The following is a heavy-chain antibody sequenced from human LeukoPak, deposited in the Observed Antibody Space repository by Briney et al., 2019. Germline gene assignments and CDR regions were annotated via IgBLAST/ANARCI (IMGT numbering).Heavy chain of an antibody. Sequence: GGSLRLSCASSGFTFSSYAMSWVRQAPGKGLEWVSAISGSGGSTYYADSVKGRFTISRDNSKNTLYLQMNSLRAEDTAVYYCAKDQWYSYGYPFDYWGQGTLVTVSS. D-gene: IGHD5-18*01. J-gene: IGHJ4*02. CDR1: GFTFSSYA. V-gene: IGHV3-23*01. CDR3: AKDQWYSYGYPFDY. CDR2: ISGSGGST.